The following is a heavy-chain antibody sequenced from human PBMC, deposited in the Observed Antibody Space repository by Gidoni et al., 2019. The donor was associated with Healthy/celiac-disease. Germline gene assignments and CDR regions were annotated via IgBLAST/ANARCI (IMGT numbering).Heavy chain of an antibody. CDR3: AIDYYDSSGYYPVGEDYMDV. CDR1: AFTVSSTY. Sequence: EVQLVESGGGLIQPGGSVRLSCAASAFTVSSTYMSWVRQAPGKGLEWVSVIYSGGSTYYADSVKGRFTISRDNSKNTLYLQMNSLRAEDTAVYYCAIDYYDSSGYYPVGEDYMDVWGKGTTVTVSS. CDR2: IYSGGST. V-gene: IGHV3-53*01. J-gene: IGHJ6*03. D-gene: IGHD3-22*01.